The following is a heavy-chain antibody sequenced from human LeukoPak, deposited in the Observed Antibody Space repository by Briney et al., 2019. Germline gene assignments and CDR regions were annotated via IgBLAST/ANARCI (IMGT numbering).Heavy chain of an antibody. CDR2: IYSSGNT. CDR1: GGSINNYF. Sequence: SETLSLTCTVSGGSINNYFWSWIRQPAGKGLEWIGRIYSSGNTNHNPSLRSPVTMSIDTSKNQFSLKVTSVTDADTAVYYCARDPYNNSPFDYWGQGTLVTVSS. CDR3: ARDPYNNSPFDY. J-gene: IGHJ4*02. D-gene: IGHD4-11*01. V-gene: IGHV4-4*07.